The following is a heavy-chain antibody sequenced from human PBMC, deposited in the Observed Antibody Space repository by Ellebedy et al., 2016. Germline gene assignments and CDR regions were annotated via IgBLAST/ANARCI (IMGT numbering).Heavy chain of an antibody. CDR2: ISGYGGST. V-gene: IGHV3-23*01. J-gene: IGHJ4*02. CDR3: AKGGLGSSLKDY. CDR1: GFTFRSYA. D-gene: IGHD6-13*01. Sequence: GGSLRLXCAASGFTFRSYAMSWVRQAPGKGLEWVSAISGYGGSTYNVDSVKGRFTISRDNSNNTLYLQMNSLRAEDTAVYYCAKGGLGSSLKDYWGQGTLVTVSS.